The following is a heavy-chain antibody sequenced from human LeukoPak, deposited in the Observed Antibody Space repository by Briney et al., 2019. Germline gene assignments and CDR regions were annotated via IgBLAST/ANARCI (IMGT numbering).Heavy chain of an antibody. V-gene: IGHV3-23*01. Sequence: PGGSLRLSCAASGFTFSSYAMSWVRQAPGKGLEWVSAISGSGGSTYYADSVKGRFTISRDNSKNTLYLQMNSLRAEDTAVYYCAKGGATYNSSWQTSPWFDPWGQGTLVTVSS. D-gene: IGHD6-13*01. CDR3: AKGGATYNSSWQTSPWFDP. CDR1: GFTFSSYA. CDR2: ISGSGGST. J-gene: IGHJ5*02.